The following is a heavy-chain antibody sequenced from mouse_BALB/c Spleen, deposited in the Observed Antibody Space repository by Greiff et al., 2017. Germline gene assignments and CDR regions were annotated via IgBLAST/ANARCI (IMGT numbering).Heavy chain of an antibody. CDR1: GYAFSSYW. V-gene: IGHV1-80*01. D-gene: IGHD2-4*01. CDR2: IYPGDGDT. J-gene: IGHJ4*01. CDR3: AREDYDSPYYAMDY. Sequence: QVQLKQSGAELVRPGSSVKISCKASGYAFSSYWMNWVKQRPGQGLEWIGQIYPGDGDTNYNGKFKGKATLTADKSSSTAYMQLSSLTSEDSAVYFCAREDYDSPYYAMDYWGQGTSVTVSS.